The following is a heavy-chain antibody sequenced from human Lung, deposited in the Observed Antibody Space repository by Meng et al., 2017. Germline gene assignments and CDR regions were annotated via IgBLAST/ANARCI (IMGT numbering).Heavy chain of an antibody. V-gene: IGHV1-2*06. CDR2: INPNSGGT. Sequence: QVQLVQSGAEVKKPGASVKVSCKASGYTFTGYYMHWVRQAPGQGLEWMGRINPNSGGTNYAQKFQGRVTMTRDTSISTAYMELSRLRSDDTAVYYCAILSHCTGGTCYPYDYWGQGTLVTVSS. CDR1: GYTFTGYY. J-gene: IGHJ4*02. CDR3: AILSHCTGGTCYPYDY. D-gene: IGHD2-15*01.